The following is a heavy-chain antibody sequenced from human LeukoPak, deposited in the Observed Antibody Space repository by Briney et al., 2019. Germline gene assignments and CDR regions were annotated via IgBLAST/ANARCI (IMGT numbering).Heavy chain of an antibody. CDR2: ITTSSSNM. CDR1: GFTFTTYG. Sequence: GGSLRLSCAASGFTFTTYGMNWVRQAPGKGLEWVSSITTSSSNMYYAASVKGRFTISRDNSKNTLYLQMNSLRTEDTAVYYCTKGDGYNHFQYWGQGTLVTVSS. J-gene: IGHJ4*02. V-gene: IGHV3-21*01. D-gene: IGHD5-24*01. CDR3: TKGDGYNHFQY.